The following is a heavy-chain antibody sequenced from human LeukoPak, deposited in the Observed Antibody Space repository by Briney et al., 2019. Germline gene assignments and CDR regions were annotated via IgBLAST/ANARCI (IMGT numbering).Heavy chain of an antibody. Sequence: PGGSLRLSCAASGFTFSGYAMSWVRQAPGMGLGWVSAISGSGGSTYYADSVKGRFTISRDNSKNTLYLQMNSLRAEDTAVYYCAKRGYPRIVGATYHFDNWGQGTLVTVSS. V-gene: IGHV3-23*01. D-gene: IGHD1-26*01. CDR3: AKRGYPRIVGATYHFDN. CDR1: GFTFSGYA. J-gene: IGHJ4*02. CDR2: ISGSGGST.